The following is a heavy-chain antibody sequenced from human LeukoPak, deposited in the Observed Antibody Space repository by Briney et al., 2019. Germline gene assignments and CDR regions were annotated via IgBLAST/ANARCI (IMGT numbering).Heavy chain of an antibody. CDR1: GYTFTSYD. Sequence: ASVKVSCKASGYTFTSYDISWVRQATGQGLEWMGWMNPISGNTGYAQNFQGRVTMTRSTSISTAYMELSSLRSEDTAVYYCARAEYHLVDVWGQGSTVTVSS. J-gene: IGHJ6*02. CDR2: MNPISGNT. V-gene: IGHV1-8*01. D-gene: IGHD6-6*01. CDR3: ARAEYHLVDV.